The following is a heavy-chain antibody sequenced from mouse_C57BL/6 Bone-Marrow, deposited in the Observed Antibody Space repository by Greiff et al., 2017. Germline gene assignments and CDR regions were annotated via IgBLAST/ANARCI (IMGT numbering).Heavy chain of an antibody. D-gene: IGHD1-1*01. J-gene: IGHJ1*03. V-gene: IGHV1-85*01. CDR3: ARDYGSSYWYFDV. CDR1: GYTFTSYD. Sequence: QVQLQRSGPELVKPGASVKLSCKASGYTFTSYDINWVKQRPGQGLEWIGWIYPRDGSTKYNEKFKGKATLTVDTSSSTAYMELHSLTSEDSAVYFCARDYGSSYWYFDVWGTGTTVTVSS. CDR2: IYPRDGST.